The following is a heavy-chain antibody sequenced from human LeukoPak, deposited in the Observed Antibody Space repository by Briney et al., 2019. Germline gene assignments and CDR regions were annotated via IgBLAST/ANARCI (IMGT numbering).Heavy chain of an antibody. V-gene: IGHV1-8*03. CDR2: MNPNSGNT. Sequence: ASVKVSCKASGYTFIGYYMHWVRQATGQGLEWMGWMNPNSGNTGYAQKFQGRVTITRNTSISTAYMELSSLRSEDTAVYYCARGLSTGPSLGDWFDPWGQGTLVTVSS. CDR3: ARGLSTGPSLGDWFDP. CDR1: GYTFIGYY. J-gene: IGHJ5*02. D-gene: IGHD2-8*02.